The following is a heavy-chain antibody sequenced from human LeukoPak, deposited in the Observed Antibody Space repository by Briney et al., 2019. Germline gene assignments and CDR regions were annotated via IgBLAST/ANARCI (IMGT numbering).Heavy chain of an antibody. J-gene: IGHJ4*02. D-gene: IGHD2-2*01. CDR3: ARVSCSSSNCYGLYLDS. Sequence: ALITNDGNTKYNADSVEGRFTISRHNSQNTLYLQMNSLRVEDTAVYYCARVSCSSSNCYGLYLDSWGQGTLVTVSS. V-gene: IGHV3-30*01. CDR2: ITNDGNTK.